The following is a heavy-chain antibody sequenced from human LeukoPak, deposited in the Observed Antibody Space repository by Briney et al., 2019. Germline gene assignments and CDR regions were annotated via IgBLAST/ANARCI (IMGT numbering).Heavy chain of an antibody. Sequence: ASVKVSCKVSGYTLTELSMHWVRQAPGKGLEWMGGFDPEDGETIYAQKFQGRVTMTEDTSTDTAYMELSSLRSEDTAVYYCATDFDGPPYYDSSGSLEAFDIWGQGTMVTVSS. CDR3: ATDFDGPPYYDSSGSLEAFDI. V-gene: IGHV1-24*01. CDR2: FDPEDGET. J-gene: IGHJ3*02. D-gene: IGHD3-22*01. CDR1: GYTLTELS.